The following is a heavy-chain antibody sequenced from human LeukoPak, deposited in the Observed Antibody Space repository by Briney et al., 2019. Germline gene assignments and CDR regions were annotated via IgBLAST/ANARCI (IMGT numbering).Heavy chain of an antibody. J-gene: IGHJ5*02. D-gene: IGHD2-2*01. CDR2: IDPSDSYT. CDR3: ARHRACSSTSCYGPEASNWFDP. CDR1: RYSFTSYW. V-gene: IGHV5-10-1*01. Sequence: GESLKISCKGSRYSFTSYWISWVRQMPGKGLEWMGRIDPSDSYTNYSPSFQGHVTISADKSISTAYLQWSSLKASDTAMYYCARHRACSSTSCYGPEASNWFDPWGQGTLVTVSS.